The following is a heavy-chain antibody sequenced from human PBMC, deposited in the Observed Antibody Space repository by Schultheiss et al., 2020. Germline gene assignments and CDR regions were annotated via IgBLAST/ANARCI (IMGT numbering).Heavy chain of an antibody. CDR2: IYYSGST. J-gene: IGHJ4*02. D-gene: IGHD4-17*01. CDR1: GGSISSGGYY. V-gene: IGHV4-31*03. CDR3: ARCGDYGAPFDY. Sequence: SQTLSLTCTVSGGSISSGGYYWSWIRQHPGKGLEWIGYIYYSGSTYYNPSLKSRVTISVDTSKNQFSLKLSSVTAADTAVYYCARCGDYGAPFDYWGQGTLVTVSS.